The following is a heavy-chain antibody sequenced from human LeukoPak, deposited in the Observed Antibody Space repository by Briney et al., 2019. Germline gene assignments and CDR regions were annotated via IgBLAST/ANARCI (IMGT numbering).Heavy chain of an antibody. CDR1: GFTFDDYA. J-gene: IGHJ4*02. D-gene: IGHD3-22*01. CDR3: ARAAGYYYDSSGYYGY. CDR2: ISWNSGSI. Sequence: GGSLRLSCAASGFTFDDYAMHWVRQAPGKGLEWVSGISWNSGSIGYADSVKGRFTISRDNAKNSLYLQMNSLRAEDTAVYYCARAAGYYYDSSGYYGYWGQGTLVTVSS. V-gene: IGHV3-9*01.